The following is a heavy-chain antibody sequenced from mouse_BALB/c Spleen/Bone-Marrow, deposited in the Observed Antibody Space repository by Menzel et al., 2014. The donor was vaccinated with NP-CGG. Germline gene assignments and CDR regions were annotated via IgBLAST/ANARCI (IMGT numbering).Heavy chain of an antibody. J-gene: IGHJ2*01. V-gene: IGHV1-62-2*01. CDR2: FYPGNGNI. CDR3: ARHFHGTSYFDY. Sequence: LQESGAELVKPGASVKLSCKASGYTFTDYIIHWVKQRSGQGLEWIGWFYPGNGNIKYSERFNDKATLTADKSSSTVYMELSRLTSEDSAVYFCARHFHGTSYFDYWGQGTTLTVSS. D-gene: IGHD1-1*01. CDR1: GYTFTDYI.